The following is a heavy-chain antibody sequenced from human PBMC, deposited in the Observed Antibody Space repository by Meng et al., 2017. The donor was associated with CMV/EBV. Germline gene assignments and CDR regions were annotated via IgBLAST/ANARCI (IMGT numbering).Heavy chain of an antibody. CDR2: IKQDGSEK. Sequence: GESLKISCAASGFIFSSYWMSWVRQAPGKGLEWVANIKQDGSEKYYVDSVKGRFTISRDNAKNSLYLQMNSLRAEDTAVYYCARGGYYDFWSGYLSSRAYNWFDPWGQGTLVTVSS. V-gene: IGHV3-7*01. CDR1: GFIFSSYW. D-gene: IGHD3-3*01. CDR3: ARGGYYDFWSGYLSSRAYNWFDP. J-gene: IGHJ5*02.